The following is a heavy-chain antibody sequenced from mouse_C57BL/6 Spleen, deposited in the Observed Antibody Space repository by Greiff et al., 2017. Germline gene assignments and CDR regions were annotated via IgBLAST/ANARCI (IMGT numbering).Heavy chain of an antibody. D-gene: IGHD1-1*01. CDR2: ISNGGGST. CDR3: ARQDTTVVGAMDY. V-gene: IGHV5-12*01. J-gene: IGHJ4*01. CDR1: GFTFSDYY. Sequence: EVKLMESGGGLVQPGGSLKLSCAASGFTFSDYYMYWVRQTPEKRLEWVAYISNGGGSTYYPDTVKGRFTISRDNAKNTLYLQMSRLKSEDTAMYYCARQDTTVVGAMDYWGQGTSVTVSS.